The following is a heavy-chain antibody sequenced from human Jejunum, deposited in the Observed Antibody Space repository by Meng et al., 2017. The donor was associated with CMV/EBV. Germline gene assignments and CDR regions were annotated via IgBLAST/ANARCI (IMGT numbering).Heavy chain of an antibody. J-gene: IGHJ6*02. CDR3: AKDSSDDFWSAYFSFYPYGMDV. CDR2: ISGSGSST. Sequence: MGWVRQAPGKGLGWVSGISGSGSSTFYADSVKGRFAISRDNSKNTLYLQMNSLRAEDTAIYYCAKDSSDDFWSAYFSFYPYGMDVWGQGTTVTVSS. V-gene: IGHV3-23*01. D-gene: IGHD3-3*01.